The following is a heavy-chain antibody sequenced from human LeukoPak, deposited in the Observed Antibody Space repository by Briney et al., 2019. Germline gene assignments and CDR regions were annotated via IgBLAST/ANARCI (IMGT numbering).Heavy chain of an antibody. CDR2: INHSGST. CDR3: ARGRSGTVVTTYYYYYYGMDV. D-gene: IGHD4-23*01. V-gene: IGHV4-34*01. Sequence: SETLSLTCAVYGGSFSGYYWSWIRQPPGKGLEWIGEINHSGSTNYNPSLKSRVTISVDTSKNQFSLKLSSVTAADTAVYYCARGRSGTVVTTYYYYYYGMDVWGQGTTVTASS. J-gene: IGHJ6*02. CDR1: GGSFSGYY.